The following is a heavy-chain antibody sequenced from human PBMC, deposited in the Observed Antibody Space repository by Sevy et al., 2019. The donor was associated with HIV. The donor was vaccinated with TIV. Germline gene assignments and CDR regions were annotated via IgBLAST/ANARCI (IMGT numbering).Heavy chain of an antibody. CDR2: ISGSGRST. Sequence: GGSLRLSCAASGFTFSTYAMNWVRQAPGKGLEWVSSISGSGRSTYYADSVEGRFTISRHNSKNTLYLQMNSLRADDTAVYYCAIGYCSGGSCPRDYYYYGMEVWGQGTTVSVSS. V-gene: IGHV3-23*01. CDR1: GFTFSTYA. D-gene: IGHD2-15*01. CDR3: AIGYCSGGSCPRDYYYYGMEV. J-gene: IGHJ6*02.